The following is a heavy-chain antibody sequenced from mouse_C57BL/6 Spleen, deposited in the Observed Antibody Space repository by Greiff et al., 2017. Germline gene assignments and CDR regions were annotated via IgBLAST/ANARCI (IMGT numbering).Heavy chain of an antibody. V-gene: IGHV1-63*01. D-gene: IGHD1-1*01. Sequence: QVQLQQSGAELVRPGTSVKMSCKASGYTFTNYWIGWAKQRPGHGLEWIGDIYPGGGYTNYNQKFKGKATLTADKSSSTAYMQFSSLTSEDSAIYYCTSGRSGAMDYWGQGTSGTVSS. CDR1: GYTFTNYW. CDR2: IYPGGGYT. J-gene: IGHJ4*01. CDR3: TSGRSGAMDY.